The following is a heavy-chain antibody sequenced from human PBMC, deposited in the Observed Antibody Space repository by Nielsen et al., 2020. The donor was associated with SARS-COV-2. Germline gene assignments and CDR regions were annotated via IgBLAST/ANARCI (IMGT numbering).Heavy chain of an antibody. CDR1: GFTFSSYA. CDR2: ISGSGGSI. V-gene: IGHV3-23*01. Sequence: GGSLRLSCAASGFTFSSYAMSWVRQAPGKGLEWVSAISGSGGSIYYADSVKGRFTISRDNAKNSLYLQMNSLRAEDTAVYYCARDGLWSSLSKLGVDVWGQGTTVTVSS. J-gene: IGHJ6*02. CDR3: ARDGLWSSLSKLGVDV. D-gene: IGHD2-21*01.